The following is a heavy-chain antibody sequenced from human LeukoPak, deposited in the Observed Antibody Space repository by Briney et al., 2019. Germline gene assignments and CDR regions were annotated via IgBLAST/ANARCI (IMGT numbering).Heavy chain of an antibody. V-gene: IGHV1-69*04. J-gene: IGHJ4*02. Sequence: SVKVSCKASGGTFSSYAISWVRQAPGQGLEWMGRIIPILGIANYAQKFQGRVTITADTSTDTAYMELSSLRSEDTAVYYCATVEGVRGYDLDYWGQGTLVTVSS. D-gene: IGHD5-12*01. CDR2: IIPILGIA. CDR1: GGTFSSYA. CDR3: ATVEGVRGYDLDY.